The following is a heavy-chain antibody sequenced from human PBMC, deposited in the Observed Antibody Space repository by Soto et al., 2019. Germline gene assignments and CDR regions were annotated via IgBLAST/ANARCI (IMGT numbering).Heavy chain of an antibody. J-gene: IGHJ4*02. Sequence: SETLSLTCTVSGGSISSGGYYWSWIRQHPGKGLEWIGYIYYSGSTYYNTSLKSRVTISVDTSKNQFSLKLSSVTAADTAVYYCARKATVTTCFDYLGQGTLVTVSS. CDR2: IYYSGST. CDR1: GGSISSGGYY. D-gene: IGHD4-17*01. V-gene: IGHV4-31*03. CDR3: ARKATVTTCFDY.